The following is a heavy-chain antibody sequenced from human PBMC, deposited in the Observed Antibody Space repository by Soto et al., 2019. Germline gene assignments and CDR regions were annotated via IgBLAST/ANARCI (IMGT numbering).Heavy chain of an antibody. CDR3: ARGGLRYFEWSPMEV. D-gene: IGHD3-9*01. V-gene: IGHV1-2*04. Sequence: SVNVSCKASGCPFPGYYIPWARQDPGQGLEWMGWINPNSGGTNYAQKFQGWVTMHRDTSISTAYMELSRLRSDDTAVYYCARGGLRYFEWSPMEVWGQGTTVTVSS. CDR1: GCPFPGYY. J-gene: IGHJ6*02. CDR2: INPNSGGT.